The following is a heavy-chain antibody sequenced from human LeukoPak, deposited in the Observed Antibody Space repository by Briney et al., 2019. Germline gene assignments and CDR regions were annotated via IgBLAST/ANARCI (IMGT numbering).Heavy chain of an antibody. Sequence: ASVKVSCKASGYTFSSYAMHWVRQAPGQRLEWMGWINAGNGNTKCSQKFQGRVTITRDTSASTAYMELSSLRSEDMAVYYCATGLAARPSTIYYYMDVWGKGTTVTVSS. J-gene: IGHJ6*03. D-gene: IGHD6-6*01. CDR3: ATGLAARPSTIYYYMDV. V-gene: IGHV1-3*01. CDR2: INAGNGNT. CDR1: GYTFSSYA.